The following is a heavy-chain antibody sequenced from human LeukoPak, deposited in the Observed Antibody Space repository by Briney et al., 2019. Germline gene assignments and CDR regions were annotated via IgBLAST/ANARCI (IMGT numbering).Heavy chain of an antibody. V-gene: IGHV3-23*01. D-gene: IGHD6-13*01. CDR2: ISGSGGST. CDR1: GFTFSSYA. J-gene: IGHJ4*02. CDR3: AKGDSSSWYLYDY. Sequence: GGSLRLSCAASGFTFSSYAMSWVRQAPGKGLEWVSAISGSGGSTYYAYSVKGRFTISRDNSKNTLYLQMNSLRAEDTAVYYCAKGDSSSWYLYDYWGQGTLVTVSS.